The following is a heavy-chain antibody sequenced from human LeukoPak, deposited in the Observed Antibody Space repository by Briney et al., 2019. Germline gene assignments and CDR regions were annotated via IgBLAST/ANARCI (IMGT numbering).Heavy chain of an antibody. CDR3: AREGITNEPRWFDP. CDR2: INAGKGNT. CDR1: GYTFTTYA. J-gene: IGHJ5*02. V-gene: IGHV1-3*01. Sequence: GASVKVSCTASGYTFTTYAMHWVCHAPGQGLEWMGWINAGKGNTRYSQNFQGRVTITRDTSASTAYMELSCLRSEDTAMYYCAREGITNEPRWFDPWGQGTLVTVSS. D-gene: IGHD3-16*01.